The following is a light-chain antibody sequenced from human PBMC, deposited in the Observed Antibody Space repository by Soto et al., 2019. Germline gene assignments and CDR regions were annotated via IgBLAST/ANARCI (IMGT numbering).Light chain of an antibody. J-gene: IGKJ2*01. CDR2: GAS. CDR3: QHKGSPPPST. CDR1: QSVSSSY. V-gene: IGKV3-20*01. Sequence: EIVLTQSPGTLSLSPGERATLSCRASQSVSSSYLAWYQQKPGQAPRLLIYGASSRATGIPDRFSGSGSGKNFTLPISSLEPKDFAVYYCQHKGSPPPSTFGKGTKRE.